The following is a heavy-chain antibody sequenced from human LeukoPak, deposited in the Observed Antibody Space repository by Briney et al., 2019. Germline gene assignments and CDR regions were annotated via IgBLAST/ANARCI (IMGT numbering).Heavy chain of an antibody. CDR1: GGSISSHY. CDR2: IYYSGST. V-gene: IGHV4-59*11. J-gene: IGHJ5*02. Sequence: SETLSLTCTVSGGSISSHYWSWIRQPPGKGPEWIGYIYYSGSTNYNPSLKSRVTISVDTSKNQFSLKLSSVTAADTAVYYCARSYYDILTGYYRHWFDPWGQGTLVTVSS. D-gene: IGHD3-9*01. CDR3: ARSYYDILTGYYRHWFDP.